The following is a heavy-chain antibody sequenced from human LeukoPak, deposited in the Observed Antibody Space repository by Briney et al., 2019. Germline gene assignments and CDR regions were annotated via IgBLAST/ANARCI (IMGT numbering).Heavy chain of an antibody. V-gene: IGHV4-34*01. J-gene: IGHJ1*01. D-gene: IGHD3-10*01. CDR3: ARGSLGTMVRGVLNRAEYFQH. Sequence: RSSETLSLTCAVYGGSFSGYYWSWIRQPPGKGLEWIGEINHSGSTNYNPSLKSRVTISVDTSKNQFSLKLSSVTAADTAVYYCARGSLGTMVRGVLNRAEYFQHWGQGTLVTVSS. CDR2: INHSGST. CDR1: GGSFSGYY.